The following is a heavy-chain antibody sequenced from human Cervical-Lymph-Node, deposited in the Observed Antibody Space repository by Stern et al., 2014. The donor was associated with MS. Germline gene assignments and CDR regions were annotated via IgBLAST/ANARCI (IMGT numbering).Heavy chain of an antibody. Sequence: MKLVESGGGVVQPGRSLRLSCAASGFTFSYHAMHWVRQAPGKGLEWVALISYDGSDKNDADSVKGRFTISRDNSRNTLYLQMNSLRVDDTAVYYCARGGAVTTSDYYLDYWGQGSLVTVSS. CDR2: ISYDGSDK. D-gene: IGHD4-17*01. V-gene: IGHV3-30*01. J-gene: IGHJ4*02. CDR1: GFTFSYHA. CDR3: ARGGAVTTSDYYLDY.